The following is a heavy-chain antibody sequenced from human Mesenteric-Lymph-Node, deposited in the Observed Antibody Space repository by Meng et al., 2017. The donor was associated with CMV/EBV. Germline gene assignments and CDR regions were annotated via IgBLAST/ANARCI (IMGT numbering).Heavy chain of an antibody. CDR1: GFTVSSYA. CDR3: ARYCSGVDCSLRAFDY. J-gene: IGHJ4*02. CDR2: IYSSDNA. Sequence: GESLTLSCAASGFTVSSYAMSWVRLAPGRGLEWVSLIYSSDNAYYGDSVGGRFTISRDNSKNTLYLQMNSLRAEDTAVYYCARYCSGVDCSLRAFDYWGQGTLVTVSS. V-gene: IGHV3-23*03. D-gene: IGHD2-15*01.